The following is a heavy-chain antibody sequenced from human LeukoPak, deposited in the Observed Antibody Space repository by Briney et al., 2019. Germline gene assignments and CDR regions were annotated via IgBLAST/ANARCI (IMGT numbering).Heavy chain of an antibody. CDR3: AKAREGSGSYFDY. J-gene: IGHJ4*02. D-gene: IGHD3-10*01. CDR2: ISGSGGST. CDR1: GFTFSSYA. Sequence: PGGSLRLSCAASGFTFSSYAMSWVRQAPGEGLEWVSAISGSGGSTYYADSVKGRFTISRDNSKNTLYLQMNSLRAEDTAVYYCAKAREGSGSYFDYWGQGTLVTVSS. V-gene: IGHV3-23*01.